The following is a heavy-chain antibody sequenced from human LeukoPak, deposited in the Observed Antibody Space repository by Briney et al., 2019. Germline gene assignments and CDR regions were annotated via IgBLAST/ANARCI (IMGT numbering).Heavy chain of an antibody. CDR1: GYTFSSYS. V-gene: IGHV3-21*01. J-gene: IGHJ4*02. CDR3: VRLRRNSDTSGFYYYYDF. D-gene: IGHD3-22*01. Sequence: GGSLRLSCAASGYTFSSYSINWVRQAPGKGLEWVSSISVRSNYIYYAVSVRGRFRISRDDARDSLYLQMNSLRAEDTAVYYCVRLRRNSDTSGFYYYYDFWGQGTLVTVSS. CDR2: ISVRSNYI.